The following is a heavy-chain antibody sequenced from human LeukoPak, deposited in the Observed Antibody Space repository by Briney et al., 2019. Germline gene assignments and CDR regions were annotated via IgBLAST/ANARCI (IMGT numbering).Heavy chain of an antibody. CDR2: IWYDGSNK. CDR3: ASYGGPGDYYYYGMDV. D-gene: IGHD4-23*01. CDR1: GFTFSSYG. J-gene: IGHJ6*02. V-gene: IGHV3-33*01. Sequence: GGSLRLSCAASGFTFSSYGMHWVRQAPGKGLEWVAVIWYDGSNKYYADSVKGRFTISRDNSKNTLYLQMNSLRAEDTAVYYCASYGGPGDYYYYGMDVWGQGTTVTVSS.